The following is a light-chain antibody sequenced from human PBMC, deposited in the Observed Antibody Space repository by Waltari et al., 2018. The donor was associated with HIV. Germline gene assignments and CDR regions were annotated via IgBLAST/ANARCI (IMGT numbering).Light chain of an antibody. V-gene: IGLV3-19*01. Sequence: SSELTQDPAVSVALGQTVRITCQGDSLRSYYASWYQQKPGQAPVLVIYGKNNRPSGIPDRFSGSSSGSTASLTITGAQAEDEADYYCNSRDNNDNHVVFGGGTKVTVL. CDR2: GKN. CDR1: SLRSYY. CDR3: NSRDNNDNHVV. J-gene: IGLJ2*01.